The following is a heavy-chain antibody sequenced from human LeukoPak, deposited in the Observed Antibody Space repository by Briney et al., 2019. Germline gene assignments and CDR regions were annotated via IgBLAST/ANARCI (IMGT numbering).Heavy chain of an antibody. CDR1: GGSISSYY. CDR3: ASQLGSSGYFI. V-gene: IGHV4-59*01. J-gene: IGHJ3*02. CDR2: IYYSGNT. Sequence: PSETLSLTCTVSGGSISSYYWSWIRQPPGKGLEWMGYIYYSGNTNYNPSLKSRVTISVDTSKNQFSLKLSAVTAADTAVYYCASQLGSSGYFIWGQGTMVTVSS. D-gene: IGHD3-22*01.